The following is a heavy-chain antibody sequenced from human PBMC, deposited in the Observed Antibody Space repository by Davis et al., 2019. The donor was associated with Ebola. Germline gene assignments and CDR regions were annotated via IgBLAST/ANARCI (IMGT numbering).Heavy chain of an antibody. CDR3: ARDRGIAAAGKGWFDP. J-gene: IGHJ5*02. CDR2: IYTSGTT. D-gene: IGHD6-13*01. CDR1: GGSISSYY. Sequence: PSETLSLTCTVSGGSISSYYWSWIRQPAGKGLEWIGRIYTSGTTNYNPSLKSRVTISVDTSKNQFSLELSSVTAADTAVYYCARDRGIAAAGKGWFDPWGQGTLVTVSS. V-gene: IGHV4-4*07.